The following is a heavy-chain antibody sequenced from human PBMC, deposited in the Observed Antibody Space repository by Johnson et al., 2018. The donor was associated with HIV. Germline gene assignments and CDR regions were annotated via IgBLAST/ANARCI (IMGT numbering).Heavy chain of an antibody. D-gene: IGHD5-18*01. Sequence: VSGISWNSGSIGYADSVKGRFTISRDNAKNSLYLQMNSLRAEDTAVYYCARDGGYSYGDAFDIWGQGTMVTVSS. CDR2: ISWNSGSI. V-gene: IGHV3-9*01. J-gene: IGHJ3*02. CDR3: ARDGGYSYGDAFDI.